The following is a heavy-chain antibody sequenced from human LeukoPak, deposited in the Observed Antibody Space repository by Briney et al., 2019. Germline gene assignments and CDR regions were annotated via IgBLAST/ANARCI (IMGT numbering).Heavy chain of an antibody. CDR2: IYYSGST. J-gene: IGHJ3*02. CDR1: SGSISSYY. D-gene: IGHD4-23*01. V-gene: IGHV4-59*01. CDR3: ARVRSAGKAHAFDI. Sequence: PSETLSLTCTVSSGSISSYYWSWIRQPPGKGLEWIGNIYYSGSTKYNPSLKSRVTISVDTSKNQFSLKLSSVTAADTAVYYCARVRSAGKAHAFDIWGQGTMVTVSS.